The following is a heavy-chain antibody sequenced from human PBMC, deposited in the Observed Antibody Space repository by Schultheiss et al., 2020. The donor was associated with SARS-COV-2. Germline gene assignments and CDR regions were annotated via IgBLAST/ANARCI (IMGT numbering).Heavy chain of an antibody. CDR2: ISSSGSTI. CDR3: ARDALASHRIYYYYGMDV. CDR1: GFTFSNAW. Sequence: GGSLRLSCAASGFTFSNAWMSWVRQAPGKGLEWVSYISSSGSTIYYADSVKGRFTISRDNAKNSLYLQMNSLRAEDTAVYYCARDALASHRIYYYYGMDVWGQGTTVTVSS. V-gene: IGHV3-11*04. J-gene: IGHJ6*02.